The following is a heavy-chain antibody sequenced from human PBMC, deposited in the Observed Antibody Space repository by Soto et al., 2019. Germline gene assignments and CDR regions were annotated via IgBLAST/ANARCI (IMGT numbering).Heavy chain of an antibody. CDR1: GGSMSSSRYY. V-gene: IGHV4-39*01. CDR2: LFHIGAM. J-gene: IGHJ5*02. CDR3: ARHRGGDIAVTSTQDNWFDR. Sequence: PSETLSLTCTVSGGSMSSSRYYWGWVRQPPGRGLEWFGSLFHIGAMYYNPSFKSRVTISVDTSKCHFSLKLDSVTAADTVVYYFARHRGGDIAVTSTQDNWFDRWGQGTLVTVSS. D-gene: IGHD6-19*01.